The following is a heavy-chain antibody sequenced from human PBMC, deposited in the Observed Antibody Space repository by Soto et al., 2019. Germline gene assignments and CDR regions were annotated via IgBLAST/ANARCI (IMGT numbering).Heavy chain of an antibody. CDR1: GFTFSGIA. CDR2: VSYDATNK. D-gene: IGHD2-2*01. Sequence: QVQLVESGGGVVRPGNSLTLACAASGFTFSGIAMHWVRQAPGKGLEWVAVVSYDATNKFYGESVKGRFTVSRDNSKHTLYLHMTSLRPEDTATYYCAKALRFTSSALDSWGQGSLVIVS. V-gene: IGHV3-30*18. CDR3: AKALRFTSSALDS. J-gene: IGHJ5*02.